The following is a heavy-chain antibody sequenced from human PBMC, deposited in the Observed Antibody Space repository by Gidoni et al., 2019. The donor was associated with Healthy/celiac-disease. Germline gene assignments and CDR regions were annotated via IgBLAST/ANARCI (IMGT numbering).Heavy chain of an antibody. CDR1: GFTFSTYA. V-gene: IGHV3-23*01. D-gene: IGHD6-13*01. Sequence: EVQLLESGGGLVQPGGSLRLSCAASGFTFSTYAMSWVRQAPGKGLEWVSAISGSGGSTYYADSVKGRFTISRDNSKNTLYLQMNSLRAEDTAVYYCATQAAAGTWDYYYGMDVWGQGTTVTVSS. CDR3: ATQAAAGTWDYYYGMDV. CDR2: ISGSGGST. J-gene: IGHJ6*02.